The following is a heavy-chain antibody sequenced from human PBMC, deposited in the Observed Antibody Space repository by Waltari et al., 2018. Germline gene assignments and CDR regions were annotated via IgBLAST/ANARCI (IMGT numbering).Heavy chain of an antibody. D-gene: IGHD3-16*01. CDR2: IWYGGRNK. CDR1: GFTFSSYG. V-gene: IGHV3-33*01. Sequence: QVQLVESGGGVVQPGRSLRLSCAASGFTFSSYGMHWVRQAPGKGLEWVAVIWYGGRNKYYADCGRGRFTISRNNSKNALYLKMNSRRAEDTAVYYGARGGGGGFDYWGQGTLVTVSS. J-gene: IGHJ4*02. CDR3: ARGGGGGFDY.